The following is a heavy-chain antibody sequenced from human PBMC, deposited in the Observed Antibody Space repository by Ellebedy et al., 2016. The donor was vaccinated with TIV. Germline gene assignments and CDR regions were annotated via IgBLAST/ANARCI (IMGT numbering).Heavy chain of an antibody. J-gene: IGHJ4*02. CDR3: ARDMCSGGSCARGHFDY. CDR2: INPSGGST. Sequence: AASVKVSCKASGYTFTSYYMHWVRQAPGQGLEWMGIINPSGGSTSYAQKFQGRVTMTRDTSTSTVYMELSSLRSEDTAVYYCARDMCSGGSCARGHFDYWGQGTLVTVSS. V-gene: IGHV1-46*01. D-gene: IGHD2-15*01. CDR1: GYTFTSYY.